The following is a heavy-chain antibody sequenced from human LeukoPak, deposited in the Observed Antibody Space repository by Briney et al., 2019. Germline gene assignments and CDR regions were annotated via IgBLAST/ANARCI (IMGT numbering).Heavy chain of an antibody. Sequence: GGSLRLSCAASGFTFNIYAMSWVRQAPGKGLAWVSGLNEDGGYTYYADSVKGRFTISRDNSENTLYLQMSSLRAEDTAIYYCVRGSSGPDYWGQGTLVTVSS. V-gene: IGHV3-23*01. D-gene: IGHD6-19*01. CDR3: VRGSSGPDY. CDR2: LNEDGGYT. CDR1: GFTFNIYA. J-gene: IGHJ4*02.